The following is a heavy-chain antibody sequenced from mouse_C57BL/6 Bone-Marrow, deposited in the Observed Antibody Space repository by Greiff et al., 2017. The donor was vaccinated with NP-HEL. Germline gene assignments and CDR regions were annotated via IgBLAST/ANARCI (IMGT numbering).Heavy chain of an antibody. J-gene: IGHJ1*03. CDR2: IYPGSGST. V-gene: IGHV1-55*01. CDR1: GYTFTSYW. Sequence: QVQLQQSGAELVKPGASVKMSCKASGYTFTSYWITWVKQRPGQGLEWIGDIYPGSGSTNYNEKFKSKATLTVDTSSSTAYMQLSSLTSEDSAVYYCAREIYYYGRERYFDVWGTGTTVTVSS. D-gene: IGHD1-1*01. CDR3: AREIYYYGRERYFDV.